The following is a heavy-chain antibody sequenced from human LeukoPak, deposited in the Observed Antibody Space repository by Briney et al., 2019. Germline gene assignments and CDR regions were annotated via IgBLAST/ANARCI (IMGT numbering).Heavy chain of an antibody. CDR3: VRDTTIGGLFVL. V-gene: IGHV4-59*01. J-gene: IGHJ2*01. D-gene: IGHD2/OR15-2a*01. CDR2: IYYSGST. CDR1: GGSISSYY. Sequence: PETLSLTCTVSGGSISSYYWSWIRQPPGKGLEWIGYIYYSGSTNYNPSLKSRVTISVDTSKNQFSLKLSSVTAADTAVYYCVRDTTIGGLFVLWGRGTLVTVSS.